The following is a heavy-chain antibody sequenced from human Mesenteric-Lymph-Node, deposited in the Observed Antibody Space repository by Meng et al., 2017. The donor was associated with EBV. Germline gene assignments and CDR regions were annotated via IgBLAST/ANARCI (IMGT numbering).Heavy chain of an antibody. V-gene: IGHV3-11*01. CDR1: GVTFSDYF. CDR3: ARFLYSSAFY. CDR2: ISGSGDAV. D-gene: IGHD6-6*01. J-gene: IGHJ4*02. Sequence: QVQLGECGVGWGKRGGSLRISCGGSGVTFSDYFMSWVRQAPGKGLEWVAYISGSGDAVYYADSVKGRFTVSRDNAKNSLYLQLNSLRADDTAVYYCARFLYSSAFYWGLGTLVTVSS.